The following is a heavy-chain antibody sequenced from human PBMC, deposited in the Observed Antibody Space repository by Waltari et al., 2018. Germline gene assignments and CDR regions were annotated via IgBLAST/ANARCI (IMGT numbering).Heavy chain of an antibody. J-gene: IGHJ3*01. Sequence: QVQLQESGPRLVKPSETLSLSCAVSGYSISSGWYWVWMRHLPGKGLEWIGSLYGTATTSYCPSRQSRVTISSDTATNNFYLNLTAVTAADTATYYCTRRMMTAIAGGGASDVWGQGTLVTVSS. CDR2: LYGTATT. V-gene: IGHV4-38-2*01. CDR1: GYSISSGWY. D-gene: IGHD2-21*01. CDR3: TRRMMTAIAGGGASDV.